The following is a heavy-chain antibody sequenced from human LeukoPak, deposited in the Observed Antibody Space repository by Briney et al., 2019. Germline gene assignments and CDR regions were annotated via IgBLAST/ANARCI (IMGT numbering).Heavy chain of an antibody. CDR1: GYTFTSYG. D-gene: IGHD3-3*01. Sequence: GASVKVSCKASGYTFTSYGISWVRQAPGQGLEWMGWISAYNGNTNHAQKLQGRVTMTTDTSTSTAYMELRSLRSDDTAVYYCARATYYDFWSGPRWFDYWGQGTLVTVSS. V-gene: IGHV1-18*01. CDR2: ISAYNGNT. CDR3: ARATYYDFWSGPRWFDY. J-gene: IGHJ4*02.